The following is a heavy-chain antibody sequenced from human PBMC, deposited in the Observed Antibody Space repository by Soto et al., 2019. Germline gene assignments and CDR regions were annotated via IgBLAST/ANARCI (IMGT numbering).Heavy chain of an antibody. D-gene: IGHD5-18*01. CDR3: ARCLDTAMVIWPWLDP. Sequence: GGSLRLSCAASGFTFSSYWMSWVRQAPGKGLEWVANIKQDGSEKYYVDSVKGRFTISRDNAKNSLYLQMNSLRAEDTAVYYCARCLDTAMVIWPWLDPWGQGTLVTVSS. CDR2: IKQDGSEK. V-gene: IGHV3-7*05. J-gene: IGHJ5*02. CDR1: GFTFSSYW.